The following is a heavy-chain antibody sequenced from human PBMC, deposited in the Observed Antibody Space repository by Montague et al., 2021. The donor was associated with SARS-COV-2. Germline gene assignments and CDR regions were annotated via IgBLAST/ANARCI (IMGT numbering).Heavy chain of an antibody. Sequence: SETLSLTCTVSGGSISNFYWTWIRSPPGKELDWIGSISYTGSTNYNPSLKSRVAISVDTSKNQFSLKLTSVTAADTAFYYCARINPTGVDFWGQGTLVTVSS. CDR1: GGSISNFY. CDR2: ISYTGST. CDR3: ARINPTGVDF. D-gene: IGHD1-14*01. J-gene: IGHJ4*02. V-gene: IGHV4-59*12.